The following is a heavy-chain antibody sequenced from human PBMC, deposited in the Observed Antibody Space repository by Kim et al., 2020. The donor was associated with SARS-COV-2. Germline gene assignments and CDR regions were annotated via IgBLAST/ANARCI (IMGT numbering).Heavy chain of an antibody. CDR2: IRSKAYGGTT. D-gene: IGHD3-9*01. CDR3: TRDLYYDILTGYQQIDY. Sequence: GGSLRLSCTASGFTFGDYAMSWVRQAPGKGLEWVGFIRSKAYGGTTEYAASVKGRFTISRDDSKSIAYLQMNSLKTEDTAVYYCTRDLYYDILTGYQQIDYWGQGTLVTVSS. V-gene: IGHV3-49*04. CDR1: GFTFGDYA. J-gene: IGHJ4*02.